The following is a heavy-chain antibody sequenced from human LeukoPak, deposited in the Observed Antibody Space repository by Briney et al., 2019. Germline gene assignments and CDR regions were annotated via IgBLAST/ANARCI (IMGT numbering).Heavy chain of an antibody. D-gene: IGHD3-22*01. CDR1: GGSFSGYY. CDR2: INHSGST. J-gene: IGHJ4*02. V-gene: IGHV4-34*01. CDR3: ARGQGGSGYFDY. Sequence: PSETLSLTCAVYGGSFSGYYWSWIRQPPGKGLEWIGEINHSGSTNYNPSLKSRVTISVDTSKNQFYLKLSSVTAADTAVYYCARGQGGSGYFDYWGQGTLVTVSS.